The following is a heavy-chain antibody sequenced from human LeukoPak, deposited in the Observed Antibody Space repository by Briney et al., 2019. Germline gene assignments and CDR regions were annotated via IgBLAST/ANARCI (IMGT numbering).Heavy chain of an antibody. Sequence: SQTLSLTCTVSGGSISSGGYYWSWIRQPPGKGLEWIGEINHSGSTNYNPSLKSRVTISVDTSKNQFSLKLSSVTAADTAVYYCARLCSTSCYVDYWGQGTLVTVSS. CDR2: INHSGST. CDR1: GGSISSGGYY. V-gene: IGHV4-30-2*01. CDR3: ARLCSTSCYVDY. J-gene: IGHJ4*02. D-gene: IGHD2-2*01.